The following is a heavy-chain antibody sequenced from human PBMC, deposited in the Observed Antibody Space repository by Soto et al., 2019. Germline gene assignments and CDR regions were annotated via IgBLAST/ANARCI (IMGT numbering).Heavy chain of an antibody. J-gene: IGHJ6*02. CDR2: MNPNSGNT. Sequence: QAPLVQSGAEVKKPGASVKVSCKASGYIFTNYDINWVRQATGQGLEWMGWMNPNSGNTGYAQKFQGRLSMTRNTSISTAYMELSSLRSEDTAVYYCAREAATDMDVWGQGTAVTVSS. D-gene: IGHD2-15*01. CDR3: AREAATDMDV. CDR1: GYIFTNYD. V-gene: IGHV1-8*01.